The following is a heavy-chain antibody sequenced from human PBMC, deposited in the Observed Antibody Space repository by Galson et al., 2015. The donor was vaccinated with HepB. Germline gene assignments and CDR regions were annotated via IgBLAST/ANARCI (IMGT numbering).Heavy chain of an antibody. J-gene: IGHJ4*02. D-gene: IGHD3-3*02. CDR1: GFTFSGYW. CDR2: INQDASGE. V-gene: IGHV3-7*04. CDR3: ARGRVALAPFDY. Sequence: SLRLSCAASGFTFSGYWMSWVRQAPGKGLEWVANINQDASGENYVDSVKGRFTISRDNARNSLYLQMSTLRADDTALYYCARGRVALAPFDYWGQGTLVTVSS.